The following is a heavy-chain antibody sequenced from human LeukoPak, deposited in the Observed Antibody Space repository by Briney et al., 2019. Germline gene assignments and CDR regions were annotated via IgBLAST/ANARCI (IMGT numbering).Heavy chain of an antibody. CDR3: ASYGDYGIDAFDI. J-gene: IGHJ3*02. V-gene: IGHV1-2*02. D-gene: IGHD4-17*01. Sequence: ASVKVSCKASGYTFTGYYMHWVRQAPGQGLEWMGWVNPNSGGTNYAQKFQGRVTMTRDTSISTAYMELSRLRSDDTAVCYCASYGDYGIDAFDIWGQGTMVTVSS. CDR2: VNPNSGGT. CDR1: GYTFTGYY.